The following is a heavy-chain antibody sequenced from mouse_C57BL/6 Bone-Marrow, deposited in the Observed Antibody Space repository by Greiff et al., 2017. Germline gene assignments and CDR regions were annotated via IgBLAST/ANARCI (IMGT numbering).Heavy chain of an antibody. J-gene: IGHJ4*01. V-gene: IGHV2-2*01. D-gene: IGHD1-1*01. CDR3: ARKFPYYYGSSGAMDY. CDR2: IWSGGST. Sequence: VQLQQSGPGLVQPSQSLSITCTVSGFSLTSYGVHWVRQSPGKGLEWLGVIWSGGSTDYNAAFISRLSISKDNSKSQVFFKMNSLQADDTAIYYCARKFPYYYGSSGAMDYWGQGTSVTVSS. CDR1: GFSLTSYG.